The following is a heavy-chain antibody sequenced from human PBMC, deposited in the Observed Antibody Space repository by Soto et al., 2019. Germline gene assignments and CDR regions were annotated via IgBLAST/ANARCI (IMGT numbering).Heavy chain of an antibody. CDR2: IWYDGSNK. CDR1: GFTFSSYG. Sequence: GGSLRLSCAASGFTFSSYGMHWVRQAPGKGLEWVAVIWYDGSNKYYADSVKGRFTISRDNSASTAYMELSSLRSEDTAVYYCARGRGTSFDYWGQGTLVTVSS. V-gene: IGHV3-33*01. CDR3: ARGRGTSFDY. D-gene: IGHD2-2*01. J-gene: IGHJ4*02.